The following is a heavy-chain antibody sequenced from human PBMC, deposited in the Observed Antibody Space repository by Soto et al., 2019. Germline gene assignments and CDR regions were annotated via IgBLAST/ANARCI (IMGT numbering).Heavy chain of an antibody. J-gene: IGHJ4*02. V-gene: IGHV3-30*18. Sequence: QVQLVESGGGVVQPGRSLRLSCAASGFTFSSYGMHWVRQAPGKGLEWVAVISYDGSNKYYADSVKGRFTISRDNSKNTLYLQMNSLRAEDTAVYYCAKSHGDIVVVVAAHFDYWGQGTLVTVSS. CDR3: AKSHGDIVVVVAAHFDY. CDR2: ISYDGSNK. D-gene: IGHD2-15*01. CDR1: GFTFSSYG.